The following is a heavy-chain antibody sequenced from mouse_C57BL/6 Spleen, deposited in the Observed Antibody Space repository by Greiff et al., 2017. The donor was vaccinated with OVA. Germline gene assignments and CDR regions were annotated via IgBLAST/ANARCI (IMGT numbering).Heavy chain of an antibody. V-gene: IGHV1-53*01. Sequence: QVQLQQPGTELVKPGASVKLSCKASGYTFTSYWMHWVKQRPGQGLEWIGNINPSNGGTNYNEKFKSKATLTVDKSSSTAYMQLSSLTSEDSAVYYYAITTVGAPYWYFDVWGTGTTVTVSS. J-gene: IGHJ1*03. CDR3: AITTVGAPYWYFDV. D-gene: IGHD1-1*01. CDR1: GYTFTSYW. CDR2: INPSNGGT.